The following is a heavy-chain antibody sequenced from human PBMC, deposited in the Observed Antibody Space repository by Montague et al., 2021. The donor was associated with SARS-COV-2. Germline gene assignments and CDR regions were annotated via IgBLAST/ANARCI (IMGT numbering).Heavy chain of an antibody. J-gene: IGHJ4*02. Sequence: SETLSLTCTVSGGSISSSSYYWGWIRQPPGKGLEWIGSIYYSGSTYYNPSLKSRVTISVDTSKNQFSLKLSSVTAADTAVYYCARLLRSEYYGSGVRYWGQGTLVTVSS. D-gene: IGHD3-10*01. V-gene: IGHV4-39*01. CDR3: ARLLRSEYYGSGVRY. CDR2: IYYSGST. CDR1: GGSISSSSYY.